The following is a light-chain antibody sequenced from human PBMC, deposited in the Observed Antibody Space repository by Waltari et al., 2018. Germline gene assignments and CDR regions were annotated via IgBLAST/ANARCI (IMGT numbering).Light chain of an antibody. CDR3: CSYAGSDTDVV. J-gene: IGLJ2*01. CDR2: DVS. CDR1: SSDVGGYNY. V-gene: IGLV2-11*01. Sequence: QSALTQPRSVSGSPGQSVTISCTGTSSDVGGYNYVSWYQQHPGKAPKLMIYDVSKRPSGVPVRFSGSKSGNTASLTISGLQAEDEADYYCCSYAGSDTDVVFGGGTKLTVL.